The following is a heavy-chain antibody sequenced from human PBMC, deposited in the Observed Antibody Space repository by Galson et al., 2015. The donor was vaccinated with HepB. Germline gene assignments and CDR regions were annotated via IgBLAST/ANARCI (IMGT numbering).Heavy chain of an antibody. CDR3: ARDGTIYCSSTSCYSGYYYYGMDV. V-gene: IGHV3-11*01. Sequence: SLRLSCAASGFTFSDYYMSWIRQAPGKGLEWVSYISSSGTTIYYADSVKGRFTISRDNAKNSLYLQMNSLRAEDTAVYYCARDGTIYCSSTSCYSGYYYYGMDVWGQGTTVTVSS. CDR2: ISSSGTTI. D-gene: IGHD2-2*01. CDR1: GFTFSDYY. J-gene: IGHJ6*02.